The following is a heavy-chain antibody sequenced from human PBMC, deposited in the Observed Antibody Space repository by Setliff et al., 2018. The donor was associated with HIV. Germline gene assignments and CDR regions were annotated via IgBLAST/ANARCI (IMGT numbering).Heavy chain of an antibody. CDR1: GFTFSSKG. CDR3: TRDPPTSGWYFDL. Sequence: PGGSLRLSCAASGFTFSSKGMHWVRQAPGKGLEWVAIIWYDGSNKYYADSVKGRFTISRDNSKNTVYLQMNSLSAEDAAVYYCTRDPPTSGWYFDLWGRGTLVTVSS. V-gene: IGHV3-33*01. D-gene: IGHD7-27*01. CDR2: IWYDGSNK. J-gene: IGHJ2*01.